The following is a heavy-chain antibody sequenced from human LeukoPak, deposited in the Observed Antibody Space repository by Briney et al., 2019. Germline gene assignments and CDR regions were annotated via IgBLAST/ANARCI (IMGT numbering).Heavy chain of an antibody. V-gene: IGHV5-51*01. CDR1: GYRFTSYW. CDR2: IHPGEYER. J-gene: IGHJ5*02. D-gene: IGHD1-1*01. Sequence: GESLKISCKASGYRFTSYWIGWVRQMPGKGLEWMGVIHPGEYERRYSPSFEGQVTISADKSISTAYMQWSSLKASDTAMYYCARRTDTGWKWFDPWGQGTLVTVSS. CDR3: ARRTDTGWKWFDP.